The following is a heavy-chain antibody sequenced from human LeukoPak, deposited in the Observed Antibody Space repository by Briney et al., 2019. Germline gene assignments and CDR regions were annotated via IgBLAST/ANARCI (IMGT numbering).Heavy chain of an antibody. D-gene: IGHD4-17*01. V-gene: IGHV4-59*01. CDR3: ASTTVATWFGLYFDY. Sequence: PSETLSLTCTVSGGSISSYYWSWIRQPPGKGLEWIGYIYYSGSTNYNPSLKSRVTISVDTSKNQFSLKLSSVTAADTAVYYCASTTVATWFGLYFDYWGQGTLVTVSS. J-gene: IGHJ4*02. CDR1: GGSISSYY. CDR2: IYYSGST.